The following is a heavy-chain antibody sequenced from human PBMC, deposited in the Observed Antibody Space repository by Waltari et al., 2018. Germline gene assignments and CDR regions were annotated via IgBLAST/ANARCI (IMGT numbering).Heavy chain of an antibody. CDR3: ATALGDSSSASRPFDF. J-gene: IGHJ3*01. Sequence: EVQLLQSGAELKEPGTTVRISCQVSEYTFRDYYIHWVQQAPGKGLRWMGLVDSEDGETIYADNFQGRVTISADTSTDTAFMELSSLRSEDTAVFYCATALGDSSSASRPFDFWGQGTMITVSS. V-gene: IGHV1-69-2*01. D-gene: IGHD6-19*01. CDR2: VDSEDGET. CDR1: EYTFRDYY.